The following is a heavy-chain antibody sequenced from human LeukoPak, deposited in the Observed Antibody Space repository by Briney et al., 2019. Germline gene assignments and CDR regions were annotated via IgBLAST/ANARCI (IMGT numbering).Heavy chain of an antibody. V-gene: IGHV4-34*01. CDR1: GGSFSGYY. Sequence: PSETLSLTCAVYGGSFSGYYWSWIRQPPGKGLEWIGEINHSGSTNYNPSLKSRVTISVDTSKNQFSLKLSSVTAADTAVYYCARLGDSGSSNWRFAYWGQGTLVTVSS. CDR3: ARLGDSGSSNWRFAY. CDR2: INHSGST. D-gene: IGHD6-13*01. J-gene: IGHJ4*02.